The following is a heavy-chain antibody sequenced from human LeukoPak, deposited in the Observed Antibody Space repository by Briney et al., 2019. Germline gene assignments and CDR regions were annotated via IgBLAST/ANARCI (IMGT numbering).Heavy chain of an antibody. J-gene: IGHJ5*02. CDR1: GYTFTSYY. Sequence: GASVKVSCKASGYTFTSYYIHWVRQAPGQRLEWMGWINAGNGNTKYSQKFQGRVTITRDTSASTAYMELSSPRSEDTAVYYCASHKLGIEDWFDPWGQGTLVTVSS. CDR3: ASHKLGIEDWFDP. CDR2: INAGNGNT. D-gene: IGHD7-27*01. V-gene: IGHV1-3*01.